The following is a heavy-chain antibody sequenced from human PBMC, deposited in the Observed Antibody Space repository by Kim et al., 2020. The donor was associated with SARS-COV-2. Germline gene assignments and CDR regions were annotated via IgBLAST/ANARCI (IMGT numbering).Heavy chain of an antibody. D-gene: IGHD5-18*01. CDR3: ARDASRIQLWDF. J-gene: IGHJ4*02. V-gene: IGHV3-21*01. Sequence: YADSVKGRFTISRDNAKNSLYLQMNSLRAEDTAVYYCARDASRIQLWDFWDQGTLVTVSS.